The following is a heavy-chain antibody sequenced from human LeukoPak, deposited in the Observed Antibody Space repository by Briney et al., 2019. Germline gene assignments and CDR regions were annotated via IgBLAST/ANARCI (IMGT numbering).Heavy chain of an antibody. Sequence: ASVKVSCKASGYTFTGYYMHWVRQAPGQGLEWMGWINPNSGDTNYAQKFQGRVTMTRDTSISTAYMELSRLRSDDTAVYYCARDKYYDFWSGYSPRWFDPWGQGTLVTVSS. CDR1: GYTFTGYY. D-gene: IGHD3-3*01. J-gene: IGHJ5*02. CDR3: ARDKYYDFWSGYSPRWFDP. V-gene: IGHV1-2*02. CDR2: INPNSGDT.